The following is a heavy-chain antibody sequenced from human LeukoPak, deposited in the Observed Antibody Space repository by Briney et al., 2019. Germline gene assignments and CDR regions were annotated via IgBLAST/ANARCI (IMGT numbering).Heavy chain of an antibody. Sequence: GASVKVSCKASGYTFTSYYMHWVRQAPGQGLEWMGIINPSGGSTSYAQKSQGRVTMTRDTSTSTVYMELSSLRSEDTAVYYCARDHYDSSGYYFWFDPWGQGTLVTVSS. V-gene: IGHV1-46*01. CDR2: INPSGGST. J-gene: IGHJ5*02. CDR3: ARDHYDSSGYYFWFDP. D-gene: IGHD3-22*01. CDR1: GYTFTSYY.